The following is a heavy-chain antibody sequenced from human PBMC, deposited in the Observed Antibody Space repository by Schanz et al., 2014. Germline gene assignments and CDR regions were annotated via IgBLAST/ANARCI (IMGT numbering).Heavy chain of an antibody. V-gene: IGHV3-64*01. D-gene: IGHD3-10*01. CDR1: GFTFSTST. CDR3: AKQHIVRGVIYLNWFDS. J-gene: IGHJ5*01. CDR2: ISSKGDMT. Sequence: EVQLVESGGGLVQPGGSLRLSCAASGFTFSTSTMHWVRQAPGKGLEYVSSISSKGDMTFYGNSVKGRFTISRDNAKNSLYLEMNSLRAEDTAVYYCAKQHIVRGVIYLNWFDSWGQGTLVTVSS.